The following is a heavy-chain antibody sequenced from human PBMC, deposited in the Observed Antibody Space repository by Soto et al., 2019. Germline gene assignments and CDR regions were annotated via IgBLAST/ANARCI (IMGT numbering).Heavy chain of an antibody. CDR3: AREYTETVDGPTPFYFDY. CDR2: TYITGDT. Sequence: LSLTCSVSGDSISSYYWSWIRQSAGKGLEWIGRTYITGDTNYNPSLKSRVTMSLDTSKNQLSLKVTSVTAADTAVYYCAREYTETVDGPTPFYFDYWGQGTPVTVSS. D-gene: IGHD6-19*01. CDR1: GDSISSYY. V-gene: IGHV4-4*07. J-gene: IGHJ4*02.